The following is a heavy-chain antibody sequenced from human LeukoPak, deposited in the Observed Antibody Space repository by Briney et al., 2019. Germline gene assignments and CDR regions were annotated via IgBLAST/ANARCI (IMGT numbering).Heavy chain of an antibody. CDR1: GGTFSSYA. CDR3: AREEDYYDSSGSPRSWFDP. J-gene: IGHJ5*02. V-gene: IGHV1-69*05. Sequence: SVKVSCKASGGTFSSYAISWVRQAPGQGLEWMGRIIPIFGTATYAQKFQGRVTITTDESTSTAYMELSSLRSEGTAVYYCAREEDYYDSSGSPRSWFDPWGQGTLATVSS. CDR2: IIPIFGTA. D-gene: IGHD3-22*01.